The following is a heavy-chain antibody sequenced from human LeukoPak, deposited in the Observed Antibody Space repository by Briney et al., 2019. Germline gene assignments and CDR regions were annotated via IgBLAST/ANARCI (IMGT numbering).Heavy chain of an antibody. J-gene: IGHJ4*02. CDR3: ARSDYDSNDY. CDR2: IIPILGIA. CDR1: GGTFTSYA. V-gene: IGHV1-69*04. D-gene: IGHD3-22*01. Sequence: SVKVSCKASGGTFTSYAISWVRQAPGQGLEWMGRIIPILGIANYAQKFQGRVTITADKSTSTAYMELSSLRSEDTAVYYCARSDYDSNDYWGQGTLVTVSS.